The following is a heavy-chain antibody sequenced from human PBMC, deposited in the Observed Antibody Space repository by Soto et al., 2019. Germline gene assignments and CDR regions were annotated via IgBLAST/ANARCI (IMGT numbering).Heavy chain of an antibody. CDR1: GYTFTTFW. J-gene: IGHJ4*02. V-gene: IGHV5-51*01. Sequence: PGESLKISCKGSGYTFTTFWIAWVRQMPGKGLEWMGIVYPGDSDTRYGPSFQGQVTISADKSISTAYLQWSSLKASDTAMYYCARPGIWDGWSLDYWGQGTLVTVSS. CDR2: VYPGDSDT. CDR3: ARPGIWDGWSLDY. D-gene: IGHD6-19*01.